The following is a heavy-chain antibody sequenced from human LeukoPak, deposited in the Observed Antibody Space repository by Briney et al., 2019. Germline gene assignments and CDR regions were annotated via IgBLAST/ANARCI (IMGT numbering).Heavy chain of an antibody. CDR2: ISTQSGNT. V-gene: IGHV1-18*01. Sequence: ASVKVSCEASGYTLTSYGINWMRQAPGQGLEWMGWISTQSGNTNYAQKVQGRLTLTTDRSTNTAYMELRSLRSDDTAVYYCARGAYGDKWGQGTMGTVSS. J-gene: IGHJ4*02. D-gene: IGHD4-17*01. CDR3: ARGAYGDK. CDR1: GYTLTSYG.